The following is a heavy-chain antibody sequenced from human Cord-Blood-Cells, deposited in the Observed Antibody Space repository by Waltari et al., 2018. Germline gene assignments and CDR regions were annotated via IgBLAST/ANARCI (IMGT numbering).Heavy chain of an antibody. J-gene: IGHJ4*02. CDR1: GGSFSGYY. CDR3: ARGSYDYVWGSYRYTRRYFDY. Sequence: QVQLQQWGAGLLKPSETLSLTCAVYGGSFSGYYWSWIRQPPGKGLEWIGEINHSGSTHYNPFLKSRVTISVDTSKNQFSLKLSSVTAADTAVYYCARGSYDYVWGSYRYTRRYFDYWGQGTLVTVSS. CDR2: INHSGST. V-gene: IGHV4-34*01. D-gene: IGHD3-16*02.